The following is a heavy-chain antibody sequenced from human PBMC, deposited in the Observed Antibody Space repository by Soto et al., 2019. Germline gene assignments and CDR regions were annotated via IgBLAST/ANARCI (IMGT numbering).Heavy chain of an antibody. D-gene: IGHD2-21*02. Sequence: QVQLQQSGPGLVKPSQTLSLTCTVSGGSISGDYYHWTWIRQSPEKGLEWIGYIHHSGSILYNPSLKSRLTISVDTSKNQCPLHLSSVTAADTAVYFCAREDDGGDTLDVWGQGTTVTVSS. V-gene: IGHV4-30-4*08. CDR1: GGSISGDYYH. J-gene: IGHJ6*02. CDR3: AREDDGGDTLDV. CDR2: IHHSGSI.